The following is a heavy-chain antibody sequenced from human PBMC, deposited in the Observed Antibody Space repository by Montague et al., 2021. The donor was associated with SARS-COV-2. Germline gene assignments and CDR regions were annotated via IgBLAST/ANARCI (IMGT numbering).Heavy chain of an antibody. Sequence: SETLSLTCAVSGDPISSNNWWNWVRQAPGKGLEWIGETYHGGSTNYNPSLKSRVTISVDKTKNQLYLKMRSVTAADTAVYYCSRDLRQWLADYYYYGLDVWGQGTTVTVSS. V-gene: IGHV4-4*02. D-gene: IGHD6-19*01. CDR3: SRDLRQWLADYYYYGLDV. CDR1: GDPISSNNW. CDR2: TYHGGST. J-gene: IGHJ6*02.